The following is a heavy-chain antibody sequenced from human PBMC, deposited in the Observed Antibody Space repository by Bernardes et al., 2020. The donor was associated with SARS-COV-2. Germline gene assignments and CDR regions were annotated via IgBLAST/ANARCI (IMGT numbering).Heavy chain of an antibody. CDR3: AASNSNVPTGYYYYYYGMDF. D-gene: IGHD5-18*01. V-gene: IGHV3-53*01. CDR2: IYTSGKT. CDR1: GLTVTTTY. Sequence: GGSLRLSCAASGLTVTTTYMSWVRQAPGKGLEWVSIIYTSGKTFHASSVKGRFAISTDYSKNTLYLQMNSLRTEDTAVYYCAASNSNVPTGYYYYYYGMDFWGQGTTVIVS. J-gene: IGHJ6*02.